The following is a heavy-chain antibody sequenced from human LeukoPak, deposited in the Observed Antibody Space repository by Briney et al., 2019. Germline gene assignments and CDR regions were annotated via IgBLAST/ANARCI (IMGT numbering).Heavy chain of an antibody. J-gene: IGHJ4*02. V-gene: IGHV4-39*07. CDR1: GGSISSSSYY. CDR2: IYYSGST. D-gene: IGHD3-22*01. CDR3: ASHSSGYYPLFDY. Sequence: SETLSLTCTVSGGSISSSSYYWGWIRQPPGKGLEWIGSIYYSGSTYYNPSLKSRVTISVDTSKNQFSLKLSSVTAADTAVYYCASHSSGYYPLFDYWGQGTLVTVSS.